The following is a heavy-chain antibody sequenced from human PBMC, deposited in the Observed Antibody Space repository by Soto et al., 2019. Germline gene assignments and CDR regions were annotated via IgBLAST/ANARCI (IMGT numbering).Heavy chain of an antibody. CDR1: GYSFTSYW. CDR2: NYPGDSDT. CDR3: ARLTSFGPYGSGRYYPHSEHGMDV. D-gene: IGHD3-10*01. J-gene: IGHJ6*02. V-gene: IGHV5-51*01. Sequence: SGESLKISCNGSGYSFTSYWIGWVRQMPGKGLEWMGMNYPGDSDTRYSPSFQGQVTISADKSISTAYLQWGSLKASDNDMYYCARLTSFGPYGSGRYYPHSEHGMDVWGQGTTVTVSS.